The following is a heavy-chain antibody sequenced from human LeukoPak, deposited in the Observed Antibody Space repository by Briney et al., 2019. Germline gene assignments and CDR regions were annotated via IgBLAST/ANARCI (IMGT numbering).Heavy chain of an antibody. D-gene: IGHD3-3*01. J-gene: IGHJ5*02. CDR3: ARGDWSGYYSWFDP. CDR2: IYHSGST. Sequence: PSQTLSLTCTVSGGSISSGGYYWSWIRQPPGKGLEWIGYIYHSGSTYYNPSLKSRVTISVDRSKNQFSLKLSSVTAADTAVYYCARGDWSGYYSWFDPWGQGTLVTVSS. CDR1: GGSISSGGYY. V-gene: IGHV4-30-2*01.